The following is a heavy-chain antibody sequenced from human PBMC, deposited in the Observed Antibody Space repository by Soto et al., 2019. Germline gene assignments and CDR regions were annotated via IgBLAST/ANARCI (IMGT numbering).Heavy chain of an antibody. Sequence: QVQLVQSGAEVKKPGSSVKVSCKASGGTCSSYAISWVRQAPGQGLEWMGGIIPIFGTANYAQKFQGRVTNTADESTSTAYMELSSLRSEDTAVYYCARGRRYYDFWSGYYPDYYYYYGTDVWGQGTTVTVSS. CDR2: IIPIFGTA. CDR1: GGTCSSYA. D-gene: IGHD3-3*01. J-gene: IGHJ6*02. CDR3: ARGRRYYDFWSGYYPDYYYYYGTDV. V-gene: IGHV1-69*01.